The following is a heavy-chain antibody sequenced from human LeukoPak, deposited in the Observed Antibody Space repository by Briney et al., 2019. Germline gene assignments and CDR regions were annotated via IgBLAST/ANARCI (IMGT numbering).Heavy chain of an antibody. J-gene: IGHJ4*02. CDR3: ASSYSSSWYAY. Sequence: RPSETLSLTCTVSGGSISSYYWTWIRQPPGKGLDWIGHIYYSGSTNYNPSLKSRVTISIDTSKNQFSLKLSSVTAADTAVYYCASSYSSSWYAYWGQGTLVTVSS. CDR1: GGSISSYY. V-gene: IGHV4-59*01. D-gene: IGHD6-13*01. CDR2: IYYSGST.